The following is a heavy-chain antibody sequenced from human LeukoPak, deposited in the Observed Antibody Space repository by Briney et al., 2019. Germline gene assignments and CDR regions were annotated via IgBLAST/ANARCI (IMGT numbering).Heavy chain of an antibody. CDR1: GDSISSYY. V-gene: IGHV4-59*01. D-gene: IGHD3-3*01. J-gene: IGHJ4*02. CDR3: ARGRTRMEWLLLILGGYFDY. Sequence: KASETLSLTCTVSGDSISSYYWSWIRQPPGKGLEWIGYIYYSGSTNYNPSLKSRVTISVDTSKNQFSLKLSSVTAADTAVYYCARGRTRMEWLLLILGGYFDYWGQGTLVTVSS. CDR2: IYYSGST.